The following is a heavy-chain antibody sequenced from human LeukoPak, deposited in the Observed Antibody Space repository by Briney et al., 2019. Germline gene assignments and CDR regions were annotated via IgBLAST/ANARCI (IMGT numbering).Heavy chain of an antibody. Sequence: GGSLRLSCAASGFTFSSYWMSWVRQAPGKGLEWVANIKQDGSEKYYVDSVKGRLTISRDNAKNSLYLQMNSLRAEDTAVYYCASGLYSYGWANENDAFDIWGQGTMVTVSS. CDR3: ASGLYSYGWANENDAFDI. D-gene: IGHD5-18*01. V-gene: IGHV3-7*01. J-gene: IGHJ3*02. CDR2: IKQDGSEK. CDR1: GFTFSSYW.